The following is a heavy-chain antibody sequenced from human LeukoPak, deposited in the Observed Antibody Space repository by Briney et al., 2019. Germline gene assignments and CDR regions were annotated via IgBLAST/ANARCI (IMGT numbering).Heavy chain of an antibody. Sequence: SETLSLTCIVSGGSIRTYYWSWIRQPPGKGLEWIGCISYSGSTDYNPSLKSRLTMSVDTSKNQFSLKLSSVTAADTAMYYCARGLRPRDYYYYGLDVWGPGTTVTVSS. V-gene: IGHV4-59*01. CDR1: GGSIRTYY. CDR2: ISYSGST. D-gene: IGHD3-10*01. J-gene: IGHJ6*02. CDR3: ARGLRPRDYYYYGLDV.